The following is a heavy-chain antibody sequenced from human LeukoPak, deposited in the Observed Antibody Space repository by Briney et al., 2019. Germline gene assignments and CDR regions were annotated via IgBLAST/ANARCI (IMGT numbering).Heavy chain of an antibody. CDR1: GYTFTSYY. V-gene: IGHV1-46*01. CDR3: ARDRPGSGSYKD. D-gene: IGHD1-26*01. CDR2: INPSGGST. Sequence: ASVKVSCKASGYTFTSYYIHWVRQAPGQGLEWMGIINPSGGSTNYAQKFQDVATMTRDTSTSTVYMELSSLRSEDTAVYYCARDRPGSGSYKDWGQGTLVTVSS. J-gene: IGHJ4*02.